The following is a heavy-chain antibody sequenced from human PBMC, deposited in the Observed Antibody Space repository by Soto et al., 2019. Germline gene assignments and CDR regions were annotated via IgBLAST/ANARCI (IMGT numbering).Heavy chain of an antibody. CDR3: ARDAPYDDFWSGVMELYYYGMDV. J-gene: IGHJ6*02. Sequence: ASVKVSCKASGYTFSNYAISWVRQAPGQGLEWMGWITAHNGNTKYAQKFHARVTMTTDTSTSTASMELRSLTSDDTSVYYCARDAPYDDFWSGVMELYYYGMDVWGQGTTVTVSS. D-gene: IGHD3-3*01. CDR1: GYTFSNYA. V-gene: IGHV1-18*01. CDR2: ITAHNGNT.